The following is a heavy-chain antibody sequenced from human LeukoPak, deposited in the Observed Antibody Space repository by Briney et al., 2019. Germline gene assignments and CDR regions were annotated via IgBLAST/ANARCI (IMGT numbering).Heavy chain of an antibody. CDR2: ISYDGSNK. D-gene: IGHD2-2*01. CDR1: GFTFSSYA. CDR3: ARRGSTSSYDGMDV. Sequence: PGGSLRLSCAASGFTFSSYAMHWVRQAPGKGLEWVAVISYDGSNKYYADSVKGRFTISRDNSKNTLYLQMNSLRAEDTAVYYCARRGSTSSYDGMDVWGQGTTVTVSS. V-gene: IGHV3-30-3*01. J-gene: IGHJ6*02.